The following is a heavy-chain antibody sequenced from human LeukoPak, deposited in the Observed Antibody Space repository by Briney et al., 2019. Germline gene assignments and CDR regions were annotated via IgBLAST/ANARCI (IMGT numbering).Heavy chain of an antibody. CDR1: GFTFSGFS. CDR2: IKQDGSER. Sequence: GGSLRLSCAASGFTFSGFSMSWVRQSPTKGLEWVANIKQDGSERYYVDSVKGRFTISRDNAKNSLSLQMNDLRVEDTAVYYCARAGSHWHYVYWGQGTVVTVSS. V-gene: IGHV3-7*01. CDR3: ARAGSHWHYVY. J-gene: IGHJ4*02. D-gene: IGHD3-10*01.